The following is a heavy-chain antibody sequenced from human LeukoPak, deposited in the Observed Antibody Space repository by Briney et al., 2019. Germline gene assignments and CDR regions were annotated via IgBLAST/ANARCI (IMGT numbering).Heavy chain of an antibody. CDR3: ARAWGNDYDLNY. V-gene: IGHV3-7*01. CDR1: EFIFSNYW. Sequence: GGSLRLSCIASEFIFSNYWMTWVRQSPGRGLEWVASIRDDGGHKGYIDSVKGRFSVSRDNPRNSLYLQMNRLTAEDTAVYYCARAWGNDYDLNYWGQGTLVTVSS. CDR2: IRDDGGHK. J-gene: IGHJ4*02. D-gene: IGHD3-3*01.